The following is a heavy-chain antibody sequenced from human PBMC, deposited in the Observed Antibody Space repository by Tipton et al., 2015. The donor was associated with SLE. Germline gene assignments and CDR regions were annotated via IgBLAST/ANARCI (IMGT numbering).Heavy chain of an antibody. CDR1: SYSISSGYY. V-gene: IGHV4-38-2*01. J-gene: IGHJ6*03. CDR3: ARGGRDCYYYMDV. D-gene: IGHD3-16*01. CDR2: INHSGST. Sequence: TLSLTCAVSSYSISSGYYWGWIRQPPGKGLEWIGEINHSGSTNYNPSLKSRVTISVDTSRNKFSLRMNSVTAADTAVYYCARGGRDCYYYMDVWGKGTTVTVSS.